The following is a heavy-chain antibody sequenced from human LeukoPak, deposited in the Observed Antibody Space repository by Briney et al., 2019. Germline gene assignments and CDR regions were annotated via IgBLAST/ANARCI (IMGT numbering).Heavy chain of an antibody. D-gene: IGHD6-19*01. V-gene: IGHV3-7*01. CDR2: INQDGSEN. Sequence: GGSLRLSCAASGFTFRIHWMGWVRQAPGRGLEWVASINQDGSENYYVDSVKGRFTISRDNAKNSLYLQMNSLRAEDTAVYYCARDNSGWAFDYWGQGTRVTVSS. J-gene: IGHJ4*02. CDR3: ARDNSGWAFDY. CDR1: GFTFRIHW.